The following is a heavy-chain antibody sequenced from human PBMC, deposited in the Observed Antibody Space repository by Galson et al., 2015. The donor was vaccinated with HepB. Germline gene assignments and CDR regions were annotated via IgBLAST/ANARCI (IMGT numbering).Heavy chain of an antibody. Sequence: SVKVSCKASGYTFTGYYMHWVRQAPGQGLEWMGRINPNSGGTNYAQKFQGRVTMTRDTSISTAYMELSRLRSDDTAVYYCASLRIAARSGNFDYWGQGTLVTVSS. V-gene: IGHV1-2*06. CDR3: ASLRIAARSGNFDY. J-gene: IGHJ4*02. CDR1: GYTFTGYY. CDR2: INPNSGGT. D-gene: IGHD6-6*01.